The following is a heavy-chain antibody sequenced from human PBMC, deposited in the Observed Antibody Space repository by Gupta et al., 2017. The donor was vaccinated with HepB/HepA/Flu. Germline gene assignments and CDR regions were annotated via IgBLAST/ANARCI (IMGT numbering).Heavy chain of an antibody. CDR2: IYYSGNT. CDR3: STTAPDCTSTSCYDFDY. D-gene: IGHD2-2*01. Sequence: QLQLQESGPGLVKPSETLSLTCTVSGGSISSGTYYWGWFCQPPGKGLEWIGSIYYSGNTYYNPSLKSRVTVSVDTSKNQFSLKLSSVTAADTAVYYCSTTAPDCTSTSCYDFDYWGQGTLVTVSS. V-gene: IGHV4-39*01. CDR1: GGSISSGTYY. J-gene: IGHJ4*02.